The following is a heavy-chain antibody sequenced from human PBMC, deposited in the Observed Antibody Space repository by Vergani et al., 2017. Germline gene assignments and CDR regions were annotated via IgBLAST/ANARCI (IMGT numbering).Heavy chain of an antibody. CDR3: ARHKINWNAFGY. J-gene: IGHJ4*02. CDR2: IYHSGST. CDR1: GYSISSGYY. Sequence: QVQLQESGPGLVQPSETLSLTCAVSGYSISSGYYWGWIRQPPGEGLEWIGSIYHSGSTYYNPSLKSRVTISVDTSKNQFSLKLSSVTAADTAVYYCARHKINWNAFGYWGQGTLVTVSS. D-gene: IGHD1-1*01. V-gene: IGHV4-38-2*01.